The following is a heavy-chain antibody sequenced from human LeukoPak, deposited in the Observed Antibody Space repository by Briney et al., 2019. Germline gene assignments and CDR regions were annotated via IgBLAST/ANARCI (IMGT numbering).Heavy chain of an antibody. CDR1: GFTFSNYC. D-gene: IGHD3-10*01. CDR3: ARIGSETYHDAFDI. Sequence: GGSLRLSCAASGFTFSNYCLGWVRQAPGKGLEWVANIIQDGSQKYYVDSVKDRLSISRDNAKNSLYLQMNSLGAEDTAMYYCARIGSETYHDAFDIWGQGTMVTVFS. J-gene: IGHJ3*02. V-gene: IGHV3-7*03. CDR2: IIQDGSQK.